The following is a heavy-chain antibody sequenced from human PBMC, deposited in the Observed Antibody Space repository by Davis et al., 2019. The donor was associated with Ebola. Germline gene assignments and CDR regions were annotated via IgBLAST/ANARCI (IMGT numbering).Heavy chain of an antibody. CDR3: ARRTIFGVEPDY. CDR2: IYYSGST. CDR1: GFSLSTSGMC. V-gene: IGHV4-61*08. J-gene: IGHJ4*02. D-gene: IGHD3-3*01. Sequence: SGPTLVKPTQTLTLTCTFSGFSLSTSGMCVSWIRQPPGKGLEWIGYIYYSGSTNYNPALKSRVTISVDTSKNQFSLKLSSVTAADTAVYYCARRTIFGVEPDYWGQGTLVTVSS.